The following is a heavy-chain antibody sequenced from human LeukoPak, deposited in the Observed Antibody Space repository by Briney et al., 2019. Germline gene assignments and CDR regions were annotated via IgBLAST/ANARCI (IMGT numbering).Heavy chain of an antibody. Sequence: KPSETLSLTCTVSGYFISSGYYWGWIRQPPGKGLEWIGSIYHRGSTYYNPSLRSRVTISVDTSKNQFSLKLRSVTAADTAVYYCARDSVYLPYCSSTSCYAFDIWGQGTMVTVSS. CDR3: ARDSVYLPYCSSTSCYAFDI. J-gene: IGHJ3*02. CDR2: IYHRGST. V-gene: IGHV4-38-2*02. CDR1: GYFISSGYY. D-gene: IGHD2-2*01.